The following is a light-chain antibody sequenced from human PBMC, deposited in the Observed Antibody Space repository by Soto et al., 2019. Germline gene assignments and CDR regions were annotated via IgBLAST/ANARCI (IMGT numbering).Light chain of an antibody. CDR2: AAS. CDR1: QGINNW. V-gene: IGKV1D-12*01. Sequence: DIQMTQSPSSVSAFVGDRVTITCRASQGINNWLAWYQQRPGKAPKVLIYAASSLQSGVPSRFSRSGSGTDFPLTIHRLQPEDFATYYCQQANSFPYTFGQGTKLEIK. CDR3: QQANSFPYT. J-gene: IGKJ2*01.